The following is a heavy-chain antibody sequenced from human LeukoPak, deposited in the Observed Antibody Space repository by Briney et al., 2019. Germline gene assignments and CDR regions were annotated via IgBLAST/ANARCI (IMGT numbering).Heavy chain of an antibody. V-gene: IGHV3-33*01. CDR3: AREWGRIAVAGGPGY. CDR2: IWYDGQTK. J-gene: IGHJ4*02. D-gene: IGHD6-19*01. CDR1: GFIFSNYG. Sequence: PGGSLRLSCEASGFIFSNYGMHWVRQAPGKGLEWLALIWYDGQTKFYADSVEGRFTISRDNSGNTLFLHMTSLRVEDTAIYYCAREWGRIAVAGGPGYWGQGALVTVSS.